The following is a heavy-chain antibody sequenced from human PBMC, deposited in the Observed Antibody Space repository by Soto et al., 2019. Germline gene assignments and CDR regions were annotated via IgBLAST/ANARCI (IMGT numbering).Heavy chain of an antibody. CDR3: ARDRHSGSYFYYGMDV. V-gene: IGHV1-2*04. CDR1: GYTFTGYY. D-gene: IGHD1-26*01. J-gene: IGHJ6*02. CDR2: INPNSGGT. Sequence: ASVKVSCKASGYTFTGYYMHWVRQAPGQGLEWMGWINPNSGGTNYAQKFQGWVTMTRDTSISTAYMELSRLRSDDTAVYYCARDRHSGSYFYYGMDVWGQGTTVTVS.